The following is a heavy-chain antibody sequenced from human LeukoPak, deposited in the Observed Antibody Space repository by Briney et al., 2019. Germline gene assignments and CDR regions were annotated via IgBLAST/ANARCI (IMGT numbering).Heavy chain of an antibody. V-gene: IGHV1-69*01. CDR1: GGTFSSYA. J-gene: IGHJ2*01. Sequence: ASVKVSCKASGGTFSSYAISWVRQAPGQGLEWMGGIIPIFATANYAQKFQGRVTITADESTSTAYMELSSLRSEDTAVYYCARPAPKGSGFLGNYWYFDLWGRGTLVTVSS. CDR3: ARPAPKGSGFLGNYWYFDL. CDR2: IIPIFATA. D-gene: IGHD3-22*01.